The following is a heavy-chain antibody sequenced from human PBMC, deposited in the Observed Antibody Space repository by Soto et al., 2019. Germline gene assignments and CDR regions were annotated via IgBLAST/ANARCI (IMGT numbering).Heavy chain of an antibody. CDR3: ARGSVVQYWYFDL. CDR2: IYYRGSP. V-gene: IGHV4-59*01. CDR1: GGSINSYY. D-gene: IGHD2-15*01. Sequence: PSETLSLTCTVSGGSINSYYWSWIRQPPGKALEWIGYIYYRGSPNYNPSLKSRVTISQDTSKNQFSLKLGSVTAADTAVYYCARGSVVQYWYFDLWGRGTLVTVSS. J-gene: IGHJ2*01.